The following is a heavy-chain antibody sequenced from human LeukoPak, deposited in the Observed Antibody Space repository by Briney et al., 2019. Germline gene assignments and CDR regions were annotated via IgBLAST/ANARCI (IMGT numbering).Heavy chain of an antibody. V-gene: IGHV4-34*01. J-gene: IGHJ4*02. CDR1: GGSFSGYS. D-gene: IGHD2-2*01. Sequence: SETLSLTCAVYGGSFSGYSWNWIRQPPVKGLEWIGEINHSGGTNYNPSLKSRVTISVDTSKKQFSLKLSSVTAADTAVYYCARSKVPAAADFDYWGQGTLVTVSS. CDR3: ARSKVPAAADFDY. CDR2: INHSGGT.